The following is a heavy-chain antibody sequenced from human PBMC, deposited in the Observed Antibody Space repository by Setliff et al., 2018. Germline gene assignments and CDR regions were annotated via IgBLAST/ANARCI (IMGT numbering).Heavy chain of an antibody. D-gene: IGHD2-21*02. J-gene: IGHJ4*02. CDR3: ARGFDVCGGGACYADGPYYFDY. Sequence: SETLSLTCAVYGESFSGHYWSWIRQPPGKGLEWIGEINHSGSTNYNPSLKSRVTISVDTSKNQFSLKLSSVAAADTAVYYCARGFDVCGGGACYADGPYYFDYWGLGTLVTVSS. CDR1: GESFSGHY. V-gene: IGHV4-34*01. CDR2: INHSGST.